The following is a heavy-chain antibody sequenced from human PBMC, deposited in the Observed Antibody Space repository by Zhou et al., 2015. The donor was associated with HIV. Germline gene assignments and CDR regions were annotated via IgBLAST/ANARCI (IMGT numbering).Heavy chain of an antibody. V-gene: IGHV1-69*04. D-gene: IGHD5-24*01. Sequence: QVQLVQSGAEVKKPGSSVKVSCKASGGTFRSYAISWVRQAPGQGLEWMGRIIPILRVTDYAQKFQGRVSITADKSTSTAYMELSSLRSEDTAVYYCARDRGEMAIYTSYFDYWGPGNPGHRLL. CDR2: IIPILRVT. CDR1: GGTFRSYA. CDR3: ARDRGEMAIYTSYFDY. J-gene: IGHJ4*02.